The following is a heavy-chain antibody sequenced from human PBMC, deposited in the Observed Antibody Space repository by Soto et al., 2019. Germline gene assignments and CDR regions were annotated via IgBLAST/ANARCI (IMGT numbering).Heavy chain of an antibody. CDR2: IYYSGST. V-gene: IGHV4-39*01. D-gene: IGHD6-6*01. Sequence: SETLSLTCTVSGGSISSSSYYWGWIRQPPGKGLEWIGSIYYSGSTYYNPSLKSRVTISVDTSKNQFSLKLSSVTAADTAVYYCASPLQYSNSPFYFDYWGQGTLVTSPQ. CDR3: ASPLQYSNSPFYFDY. J-gene: IGHJ4*02. CDR1: GGSISSSSYY.